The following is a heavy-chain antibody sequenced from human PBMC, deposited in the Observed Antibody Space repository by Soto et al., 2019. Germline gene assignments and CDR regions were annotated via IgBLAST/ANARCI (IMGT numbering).Heavy chain of an antibody. CDR3: ARSNYDILTGHSFGY. J-gene: IGHJ4*02. CDR1: GGSISSYY. Sequence: SETLSLTCTVSGGSISSYYWSWIRQPPGKGLEWIGYIYYSGSTNYNPSLKSRVTISVDTSKNQFSLKLSSVTAADTAVYYCARSNYDILTGHSFGYWGQGTPVTVSS. CDR2: IYYSGST. D-gene: IGHD3-9*01. V-gene: IGHV4-59*08.